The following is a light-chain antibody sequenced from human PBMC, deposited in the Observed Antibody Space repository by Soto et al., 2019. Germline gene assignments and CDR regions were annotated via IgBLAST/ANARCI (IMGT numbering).Light chain of an antibody. CDR2: WAS. CDR3: QQYYSTPWT. CDR1: QSVLYSSNNKNY. Sequence: DIVMTQSPDSLAVSLGERATINCKSSQSVLYSSNNKNYLAWYQQKPGQPPQLLIYWASTRESGVPDRFSGRASGTDFTLPISSLQAEDVAVYYCQQYYSTPWTFGQGTKVEIK. J-gene: IGKJ1*01. V-gene: IGKV4-1*01.